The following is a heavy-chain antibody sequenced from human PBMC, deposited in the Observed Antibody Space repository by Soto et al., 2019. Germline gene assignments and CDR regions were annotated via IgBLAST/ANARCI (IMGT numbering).Heavy chain of an antibody. Sequence: PSETLSLTCTASGGSISSSSYYWGWIRQPPGKGLEWIGSIYYSGSTYYNPSLKSRVTISVDTSKNQFSLKLSSVTAADTAVYYCTSGSHDGLFQHWGQGTLVTVSS. CDR2: IYYSGST. CDR3: TSGSHDGLFQH. J-gene: IGHJ1*01. V-gene: IGHV4-39*01. D-gene: IGHD1-26*01. CDR1: GGSISSSSYY.